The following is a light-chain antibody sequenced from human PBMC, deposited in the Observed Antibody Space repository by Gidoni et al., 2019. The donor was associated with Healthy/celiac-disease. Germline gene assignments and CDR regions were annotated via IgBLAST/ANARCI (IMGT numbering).Light chain of an antibody. J-gene: IGKJ2*01. CDR2: GAS. CDR3: QQYNDWPLYT. Sequence: ELVIPQSPATLSVSPGARATLSCRASQSVSSNLAWYQQKPGQAPRPLIYGASTRATGLTARFSGSGSGTEFTLTISSMQSEDFAVYYYQQYNDWPLYTFXQXTKLEIK. CDR1: QSVSSN. V-gene: IGKV3-15*01.